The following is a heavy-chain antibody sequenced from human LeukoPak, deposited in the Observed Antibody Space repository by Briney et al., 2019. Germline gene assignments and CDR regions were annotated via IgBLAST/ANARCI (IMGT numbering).Heavy chain of an antibody. J-gene: IGHJ4*02. CDR3: VRAKMTTVTTPFDY. V-gene: IGHV3-66*01. D-gene: IGHD4-11*01. Sequence: PGGSLRLSCAASGFTVSSNYMSWVRQAPGKGLEWVSVIYSGGSTYYADSVKGRFTISRDNSKNTLYLQMNSLRAEDTAVYYCVRAKMTTVTTPFDYWGQGTLVTVSS. CDR1: GFTVSSNY. CDR2: IYSGGST.